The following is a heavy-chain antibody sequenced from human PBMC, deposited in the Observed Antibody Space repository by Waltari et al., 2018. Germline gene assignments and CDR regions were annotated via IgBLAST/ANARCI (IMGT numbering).Heavy chain of an antibody. Sequence: QITLKESGPTLVKPTQTLTLTCTFSGFSLNTHEVGVGWIRQPPGKALEWLAIIYWNDDERYSPSLKSRLTITQDPSKNQLVLTMTNMEAVDTATYYCASQSYCGGDCSPPYFDYWGQGILVTVSS. J-gene: IGHJ4*02. CDR3: ASQSYCGGDCSPPYFDY. CDR1: GFSLNTHEVG. D-gene: IGHD2-21*01. CDR2: IYWNDDE. V-gene: IGHV2-5*01.